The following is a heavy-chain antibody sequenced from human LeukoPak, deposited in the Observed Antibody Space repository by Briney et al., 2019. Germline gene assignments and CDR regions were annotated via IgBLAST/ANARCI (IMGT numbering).Heavy chain of an antibody. Sequence: SETLSLTCTVSGGSISSSSYYWGWIRQPPGKGLEWIGSIYYSGSTYYNPSLKSRVTISVDTSKNQFSLKLSSVTAADTAVYYCASQKYSYAHYWFDPWGQGTLVTVSS. CDR2: IYYSGST. CDR3: ASQKYSYAHYWFDP. J-gene: IGHJ5*02. CDR1: GGSISSSSYY. D-gene: IGHD5-18*01. V-gene: IGHV4-39*07.